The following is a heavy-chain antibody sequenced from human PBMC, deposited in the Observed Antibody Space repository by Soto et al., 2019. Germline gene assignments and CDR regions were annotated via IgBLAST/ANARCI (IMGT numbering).Heavy chain of an antibody. CDR1: GLIFSSFA. Sequence: EVQLLESGGGLVQPGGSLRLSCAASGLIFSSFAMSWVRQAPGKGLEWVSAIDTSGGGTYYADSVKGRFTISRDNSKNTLYLQMNSLRAEDTAVYYAVKSSRTLGDSWGQGTLVTVSS. V-gene: IGHV3-23*01. CDR2: IDTSGGGT. J-gene: IGHJ4*02. D-gene: IGHD6-13*01. CDR3: VKSSRTLGDS.